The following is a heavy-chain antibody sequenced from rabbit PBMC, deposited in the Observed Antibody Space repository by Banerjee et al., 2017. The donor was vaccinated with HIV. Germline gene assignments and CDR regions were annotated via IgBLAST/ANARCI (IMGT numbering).Heavy chain of an antibody. J-gene: IGHJ4*01. CDR3: ARDLAGAIGWNFNL. CDR2: IDPVVGST. D-gene: IGHD4-1*01. CDR1: GFDFSRYYM. Sequence: QEQLKESGGGLVQPGGSLKLSCKASGFDFSRYYMSWVRQAPGMGLEWIGYIDPVVGSTYYATWVKGRFTISRTSSTTVALQMTNLTAADTATYFCARDLAGAIGWNFNLWGPGTLVTVS. V-gene: IGHV1S45*01.